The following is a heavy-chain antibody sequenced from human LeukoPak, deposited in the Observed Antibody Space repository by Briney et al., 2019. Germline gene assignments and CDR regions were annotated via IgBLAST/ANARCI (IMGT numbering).Heavy chain of an antibody. CDR2: IRYDGSNK. D-gene: IGHD6-13*01. Sequence: PGGSLRLSCAASGFTVSSNYMSWVRQAPGKGLEWVAFIRYDGSNKYYADSVKGRFTISRDNSKNTLYLQMNSLRAEDTAVYYCARGVAAAGTGYYYYYMDVWGKGTTVTVSS. CDR1: GFTVSSNY. J-gene: IGHJ6*03. V-gene: IGHV3-30*02. CDR3: ARGVAAAGTGYYYYYMDV.